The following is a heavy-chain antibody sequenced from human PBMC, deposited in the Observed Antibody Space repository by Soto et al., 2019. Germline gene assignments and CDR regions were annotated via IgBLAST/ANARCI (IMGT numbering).Heavy chain of an antibody. Sequence: EVQLVESGGGLVKPGGSLRLSCAASGFTFSSYSMNWVRQAPGKGLEWVSSISSSSSYIYYADSVKGRFTISRDNAKNPLYLQMNSLRAEDTAVYYCAVQDVYSSGYYSNTWGQGTLVPVSS. CDR1: GFTFSSYS. CDR2: ISSSSSYI. CDR3: AVQDVYSSGYYSNT. V-gene: IGHV3-21*01. D-gene: IGHD3-22*01. J-gene: IGHJ5*02.